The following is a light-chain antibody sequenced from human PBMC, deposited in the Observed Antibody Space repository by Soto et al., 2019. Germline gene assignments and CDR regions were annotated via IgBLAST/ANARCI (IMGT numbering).Light chain of an antibody. CDR2: GAS. CDR3: QQYGSSPIT. Sequence: EIVLTQSPCTLSLSPGERATLSCRASQSVSSNLAWYQQKPGQAPRLLIYGASTRATGIPARFSGSGSGTDFTLTISSLEPEDFAVYFCQQYGSSPITFGQGTRLEI. CDR1: QSVSSN. J-gene: IGKJ5*01. V-gene: IGKV3-20*01.